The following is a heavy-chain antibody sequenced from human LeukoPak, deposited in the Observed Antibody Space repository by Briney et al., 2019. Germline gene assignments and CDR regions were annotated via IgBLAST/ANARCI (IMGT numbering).Heavy chain of an antibody. Sequence: SGGSLRLSCAASGFTFSSYWMSWVRQAPGKGLDWVANIKQDGSEKYYVDSVKGRFTISRDNAKNSLYLQMNSLRAEDTAVYYCARDRGEYSGSYYFGLRPAYYYGMDVWGQGTTVTVSS. CDR1: GFTFSSYW. CDR2: IKQDGSEK. CDR3: ARDRGEYSGSYYFGLRPAYYYGMDV. J-gene: IGHJ6*02. D-gene: IGHD1-26*01. V-gene: IGHV3-7*01.